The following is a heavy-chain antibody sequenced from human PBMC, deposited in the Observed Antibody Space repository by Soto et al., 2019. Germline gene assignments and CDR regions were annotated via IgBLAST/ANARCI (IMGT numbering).Heavy chain of an antibody. V-gene: IGHV2-26*01. CDR1: GFSLSNARMG. CDR3: ARILRRYFDEYYFDY. J-gene: IGHJ4*02. CDR2: IFSNDEK. Sequence: QVTLKESGPVLVKPTETLTLTCTVSGFSLSNARMGVSWIRQPPGKALEWLAHIFSNDEKSYSTSLKSRLTTSKDTSKSQVVLTMTNMDPVDTATYYCARILRRYFDEYYFDYWGQGTLVTVSS. D-gene: IGHD3-9*01.